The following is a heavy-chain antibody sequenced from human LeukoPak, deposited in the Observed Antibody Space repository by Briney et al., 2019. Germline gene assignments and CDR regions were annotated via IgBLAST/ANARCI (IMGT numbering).Heavy chain of an antibody. V-gene: IGHV3-74*01. CDR3: ARDELPLGELSPLDY. Sequence: GGSLRLSCAASGFTFSSYWMHWVRQAPGKGLVWVSRISSDGSSTSYADSVKGRFTISRDNAKNTLYLQMNSLRAEDTAVYYCARDELPLGELSPLDYWGQGTLVTVSS. D-gene: IGHD3-16*02. CDR1: GFTFSSYW. J-gene: IGHJ4*02. CDR2: ISSDGSST.